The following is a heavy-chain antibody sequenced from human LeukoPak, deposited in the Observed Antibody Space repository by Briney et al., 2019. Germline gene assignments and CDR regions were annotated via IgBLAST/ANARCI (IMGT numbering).Heavy chain of an antibody. J-gene: IGHJ6*02. D-gene: IGHD6-19*01. CDR1: GFTFSDYY. CDR3: ARARGSSGPRHYYYGMDV. CDR2: ISSSGSKT. V-gene: IGHV3-11*01. Sequence: GGSLRLSCAASGFTFSDYYMSWIRQAPGKGLEWVSYISSSGSKTYYADSVKGRFTISRDNAKNSLYLQMNSLRAEDTAVYYCARARGSSGPRHYYYGMDVWGQGTTVTVSS.